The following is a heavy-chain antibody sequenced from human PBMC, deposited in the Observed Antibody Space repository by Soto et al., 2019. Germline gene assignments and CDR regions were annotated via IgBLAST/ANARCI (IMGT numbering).Heavy chain of an antibody. V-gene: IGHV1-3*01. Sequence: GASVKVSCKASGYTFTSYAMHWVRQAPGQRLEWMGWINAGNGNTKYSQKFQGRVTITRDTSASTAYMELSSLRSEDTAVYYCARPVRPTHEYCSGCSCYSDDAFDIWGQGTMVTVSS. CDR2: INAGNGNT. J-gene: IGHJ3*02. D-gene: IGHD2-15*01. CDR3: ARPVRPTHEYCSGCSCYSDDAFDI. CDR1: GYTFTSYA.